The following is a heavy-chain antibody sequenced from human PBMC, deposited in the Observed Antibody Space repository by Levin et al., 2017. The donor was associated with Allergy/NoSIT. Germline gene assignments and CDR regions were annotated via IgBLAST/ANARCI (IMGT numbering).Heavy chain of an antibody. J-gene: IGHJ4*02. CDR2: IIPIFGTA. V-gene: IGHV1-69*06. Sequence: SVKVSCKASGGTFSSYAISWVRQAPGQGLEWMGGIIPIFGTANYAQKFQGRVTITADKSTSTAYMELSSLRSEDTAVYYCARSHHHYYDQYYFDYWGQGTLVTVSS. CDR3: ARSHHHYYDQYYFDY. CDR1: GGTFSSYA. D-gene: IGHD3-22*01.